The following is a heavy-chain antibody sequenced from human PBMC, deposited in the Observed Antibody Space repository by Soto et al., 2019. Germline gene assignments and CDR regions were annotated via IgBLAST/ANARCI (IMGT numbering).Heavy chain of an antibody. CDR1: GFRFSSYS. CDR3: ATMNGYFEY. CDR2: ITATGDRT. J-gene: IGHJ4*02. D-gene: IGHD3-22*01. Sequence: GGSLRLSCADSGFRFSSYSMSWVRQTPGKGLEWVAAITATGDRTYYADSVTGRLTISRDNSKKTHYLQMTSLRAEDTAMYYCATMNGYFEYWGQGTPVTVSS. V-gene: IGHV3-23*01.